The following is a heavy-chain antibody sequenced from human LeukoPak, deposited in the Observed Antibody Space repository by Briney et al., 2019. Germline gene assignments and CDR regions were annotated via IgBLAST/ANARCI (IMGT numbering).Heavy chain of an antibody. CDR2: INHSGST. D-gene: IGHD2-15*01. J-gene: IGHJ6*03. V-gene: IGHV4-34*01. Sequence: SETLSLTCAVYGGSFSGYYWSWIRQPPGKGLEWIGEINHSGSTNYNPSLKSRVTISVDTSKNQFSLKLSSVTAADTAVYYCARTTEGYCRGGSCFYYYYYMDVWGKGTTVTVSS. CDR1: GGSFSGYY. CDR3: ARTTEGYCRGGSCFYYYYYMDV.